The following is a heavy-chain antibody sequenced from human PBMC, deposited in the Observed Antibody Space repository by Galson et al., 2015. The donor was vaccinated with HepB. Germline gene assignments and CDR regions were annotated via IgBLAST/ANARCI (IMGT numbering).Heavy chain of an antibody. CDR1: GFIFNDDA. Sequence: SLRLSCAASGFIFNDDALSWFRQSPGKGLEWVGFMRSLAYGGTTEYAASAKGRFTISRDDSKSISYLQMNSLKPEDTAVYYCARAPIYSNRGYYSDYWGQGTLVTVSS. CDR2: MRSLAYGGTT. V-gene: IGHV3-49*03. CDR3: ARAPIYSNRGYYSDY. D-gene: IGHD4-11*01. J-gene: IGHJ4*02.